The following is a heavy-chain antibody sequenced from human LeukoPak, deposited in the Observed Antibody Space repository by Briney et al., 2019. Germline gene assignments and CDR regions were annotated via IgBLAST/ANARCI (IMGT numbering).Heavy chain of an antibody. Sequence: GGSLRLSCADTGFAFSDYYMSWIRQAPGKGLEYISHISSTSSYTNYADSVKDRFTISRDNAENSLYLQMNSLRAEDTAVYYCARNAGGVGLDSWGQGTLVTVSS. CDR2: ISSTSSYT. D-gene: IGHD1-26*01. CDR3: ARNAGGVGLDS. J-gene: IGHJ4*02. CDR1: GFAFSDYY. V-gene: IGHV3-11*06.